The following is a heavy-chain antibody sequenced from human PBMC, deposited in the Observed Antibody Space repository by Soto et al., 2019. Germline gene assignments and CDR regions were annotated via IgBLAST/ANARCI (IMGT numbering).Heavy chain of an antibody. CDR2: IGTLHDT. Sequence: EVQLVESGGGSVQPGGSLGLSCAASGFTFSASDMHWVRQTTGGGLEWVAAIGTLHDTYYPDSVKGRFTISRDNARNSFNLQMNSLRAGGTGVYYFGRQASYWHGGGGWLDPWGQGTLVTVSS. J-gene: IGHJ5*02. CDR3: GRQASYWHGGGGWLDP. V-gene: IGHV3-13*01. CDR1: GFTFSASD. D-gene: IGHD2-8*02.